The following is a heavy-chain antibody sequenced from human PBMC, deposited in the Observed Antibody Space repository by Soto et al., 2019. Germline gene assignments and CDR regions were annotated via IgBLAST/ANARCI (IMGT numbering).Heavy chain of an antibody. CDR2: ISGSGGST. CDR3: AKPRGSGGRCYYYYGMDV. CDR1: RFTFNNYA. V-gene: IGHV3-23*01. D-gene: IGHD2-15*01. Sequence: PGGTLRLSCAASRFTFNNYATNWVRQAPGKGLERVSTISGSGGSTYYADSVKGRFTISRDNSKNALYLLMNSLRVEDTAVYYCAKPRGSGGRCYYYYGMDVWGQGTRVTV. J-gene: IGHJ6*02.